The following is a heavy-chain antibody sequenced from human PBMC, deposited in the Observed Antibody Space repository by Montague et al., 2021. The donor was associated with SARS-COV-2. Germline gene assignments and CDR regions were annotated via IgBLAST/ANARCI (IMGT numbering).Heavy chain of an antibody. CDR2: SDWGXEK. V-gene: IGHV2-70*01. CDR1: GFSLSTSGMC. CDR3: ARVRYFDTTFDY. D-gene: IGHD3-9*01. Sequence: PALVKLTQTLTLICNFSGFSLSTSGMCVSWIRQPQGKAREWHALSDWGXEKFYSTSLKTRLTISKDISKNQVVLTMTNMDPVDTATYYCARVRYFDTTFDYWGQGTLVTVSS. J-gene: IGHJ4*02.